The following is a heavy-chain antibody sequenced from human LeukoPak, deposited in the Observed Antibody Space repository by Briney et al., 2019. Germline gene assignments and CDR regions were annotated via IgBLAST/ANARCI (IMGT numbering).Heavy chain of an antibody. CDR1: GYSISSGYY. CDR2: IYHSGST. Sequence: ASETLSLTCTVSGYSISSGYYWGWIRQPPGKGLEWIGSIYHSGSTYYNPSLKSRVTMSVDTSKNQFSLRLSSVTAADTAVYYCARARREMVDYWGQGTLVTVSS. CDR3: ARARREMVDY. D-gene: IGHD5-24*01. V-gene: IGHV4-38-2*02. J-gene: IGHJ4*02.